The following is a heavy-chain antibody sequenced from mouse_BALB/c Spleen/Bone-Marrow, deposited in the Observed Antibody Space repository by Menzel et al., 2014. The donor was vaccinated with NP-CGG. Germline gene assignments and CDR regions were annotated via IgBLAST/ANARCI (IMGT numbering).Heavy chain of an antibody. CDR2: ILPGSDST. CDR1: GYTFSSYW. J-gene: IGHJ4*01. Sequence: VQLQQXGXXXXKPGASXKISCKATGYTFSSYWIEWVKQRPGHGLEWIGEILPGSDSTNYNEKFKGKATFTADTSSNTAYMQLSSLTSEDSAVYYCXXWGXXGXFYAXDXWXQXTSVTVXX. CDR3: XXWGXXGXFYAXDX. V-gene: IGHV1-9*01. D-gene: IGHD3-1*01.